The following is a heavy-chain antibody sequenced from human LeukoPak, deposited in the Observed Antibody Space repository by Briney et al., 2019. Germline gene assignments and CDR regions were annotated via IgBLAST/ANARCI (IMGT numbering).Heavy chain of an antibody. CDR2: INPSSGGT. D-gene: IGHD6-19*01. V-gene: IGHV1-2*02. Sequence: ASVKVSCKTSGYTSTGYYMHRVRQAPGQGLEWMGWINPSSGGTNYAQKFQGRVTMTRDTSISTAYMELSRLRSDDTAVYYCARDPSGWLNAFDIWGQGTMVTVSS. CDR3: ARDPSGWLNAFDI. J-gene: IGHJ3*02. CDR1: GYTSTGYY.